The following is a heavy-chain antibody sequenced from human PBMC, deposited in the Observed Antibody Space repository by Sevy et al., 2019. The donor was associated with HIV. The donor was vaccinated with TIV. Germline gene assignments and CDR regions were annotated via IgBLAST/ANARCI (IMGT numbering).Heavy chain of an antibody. D-gene: IGHD3-22*01. J-gene: IGHJ3*02. CDR3: AKDYYDSSGYYPMDAFDI. V-gene: IGHV3-23*01. CDR2: ISGSGGST. Sequence: GGSLRLSCVASGFTFSTYAMSWVRQAPGKGLEWVSGISGSGGSTYYADSVKGRFTISRDNSKNTLYLQMNSLRAEDTAVYYCAKDYYDSSGYYPMDAFDIWGQGTMVTVSS. CDR1: GFTFSTYA.